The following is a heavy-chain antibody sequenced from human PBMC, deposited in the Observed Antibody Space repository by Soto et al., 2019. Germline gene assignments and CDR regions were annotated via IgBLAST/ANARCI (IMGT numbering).Heavy chain of an antibody. CDR1: GFTFNMYW. CDR3: VRGGGGGLFDP. Sequence: PGGSLRLSCTASGFTFNMYWMHWIRQAPGKGLEWLSYISPGSRYPAYADSVKGRFTISRDNAKRSLYLQMMSLTAEDTAIYYCVRGGGGGLFDPWGQGTMVTVSS. CDR2: ISPGSRYP. J-gene: IGHJ5*02. V-gene: IGHV3-11*06. D-gene: IGHD2-15*01.